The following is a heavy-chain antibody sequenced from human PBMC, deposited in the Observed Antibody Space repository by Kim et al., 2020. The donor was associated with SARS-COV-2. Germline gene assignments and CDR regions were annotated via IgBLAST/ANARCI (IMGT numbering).Heavy chain of an antibody. V-gene: IGHV4-39*01. D-gene: IGHD5-12*01. Sequence: SETLSLTCTVSGGSISSSSYYWGWIRQPPGKGLEWIGSIYYSGSTYYNPSLKSRVTISVDTSKNQFSLKLSSVTAADTAVYYCARHQTLPWLRLGYYYYGMDVWGQRTTVTVSS. J-gene: IGHJ6*02. CDR3: ARHQTLPWLRLGYYYYGMDV. CDR2: IYYSGST. CDR1: GGSISSSSYY.